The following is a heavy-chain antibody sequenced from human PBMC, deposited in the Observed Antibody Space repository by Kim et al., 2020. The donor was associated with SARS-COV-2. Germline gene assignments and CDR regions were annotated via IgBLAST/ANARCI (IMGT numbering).Heavy chain of an antibody. CDR2: ST. J-gene: IGHJ1*01. Sequence: STYHAASVKGRFTISRDNSKKTLYLQMNSLRAEDTAVYYGARSVAKYFQHWGQGTLVTVSS. CDR3: ARSVAKYFQH. V-gene: IGHV3-23*01.